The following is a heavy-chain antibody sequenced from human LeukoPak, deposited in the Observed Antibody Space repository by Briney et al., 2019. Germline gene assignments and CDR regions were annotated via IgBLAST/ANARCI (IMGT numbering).Heavy chain of an antibody. CDR2: ISGSGGST. D-gene: IGHD3-22*01. V-gene: IGHV3-23*01. CDR3: AKMYYYDSSGYPVY. CDR1: GFTFSSYA. Sequence: GGSLRLSCAASGFTFSSYAMSWVRQAPGKGLEWVSAISGSGGSTYYADSVKGRFTISRDNSKNTLYLQMNSLRAEDTAVYYCAKMYYYDSSGYPVYWGQGTLVTVSS. J-gene: IGHJ4*02.